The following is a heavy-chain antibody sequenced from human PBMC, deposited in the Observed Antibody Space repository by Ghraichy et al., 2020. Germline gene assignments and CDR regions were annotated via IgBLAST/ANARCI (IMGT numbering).Heavy chain of an antibody. V-gene: IGHV1-58*01. J-gene: IGHJ2*01. CDR1: GFTFTSSA. D-gene: IGHD4-17*01. Sequence: SVKVSCKASGFTFTSSAVQWVRQARGQRLEWIGWIVVGSGNTNYAQKFQERVTITRDMSTSTAYMELSSLRSEDTAVYYCAAESPGLTVTSLGDWYFDLWGRGTLVTVSS. CDR3: AAESPGLTVTSLGDWYFDL. CDR2: IVVGSGNT.